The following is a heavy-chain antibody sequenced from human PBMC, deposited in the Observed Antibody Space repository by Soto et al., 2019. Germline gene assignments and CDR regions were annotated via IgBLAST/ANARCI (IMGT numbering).Heavy chain of an antibody. CDR1: GGPISRGASY. D-gene: IGHD6-19*01. V-gene: IGHV4-31*11. Sequence: QVQLQESGPGLVKPSQTLSLSCAVSGGPISRGASYWTWIRHHPGKGLEWIGYIHHSGSTYYNPSLKSRLSLSVDTYKNQFSLRMRSVTAADTGVYFCARGNIAVAGTNWFDSWGQGTLVTVSS. CDR3: ARGNIAVAGTNWFDS. CDR2: IHHSGST. J-gene: IGHJ5*01.